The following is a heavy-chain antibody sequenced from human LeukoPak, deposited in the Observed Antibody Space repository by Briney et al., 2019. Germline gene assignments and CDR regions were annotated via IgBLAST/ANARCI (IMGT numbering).Heavy chain of an antibody. CDR2: ISVYNGNT. CDR3: AKMATAATLLSWFDP. CDR1: GYTFTSYG. V-gene: IGHV1-18*01. J-gene: IGHJ5*02. Sequence: ASVKVSCKASGYTFTSYGISWVRQAPGQGLEWMGWISVYNGNTNYAQKLQGRVTMTTDTSTSTAYMELRSLRSDDTAVYYCAKMATAATLLSWFDPWAREPWSPSPQ. D-gene: IGHD2-15*01.